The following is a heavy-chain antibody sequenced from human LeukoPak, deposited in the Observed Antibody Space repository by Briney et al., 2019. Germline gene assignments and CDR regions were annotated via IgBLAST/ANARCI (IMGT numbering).Heavy chain of an antibody. Sequence: PGGSLRLSCTVSGFTVSSNSMSWVRQAPGKGLEWVSFIYSDNTHYSDSVKGRFTISRDNSENTLYLQMNSLRAEDTAVYYCARRAGAYPHPYDYWGQGTLVTVSS. V-gene: IGHV3-53*01. CDR1: GFTVSSNS. J-gene: IGHJ4*02. D-gene: IGHD3-16*01. CDR3: ARRAGAYPHPYDY. CDR2: IYSDNT.